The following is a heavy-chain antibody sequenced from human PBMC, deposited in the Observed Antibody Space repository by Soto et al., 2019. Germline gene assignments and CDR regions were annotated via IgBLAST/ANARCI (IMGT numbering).Heavy chain of an antibody. Sequence: PGGSLRLSCAASGFTFSDYYMSWIRQAPGKGLEWVSYISSSGSTIYYADSVKGRFTISRDNAKNSLYLQMNSLRAEDTAVYYCASSPHYDFWSGSLGLNWFDPWGPGTLVTVS. CDR2: ISSSGSTI. D-gene: IGHD3-3*01. V-gene: IGHV3-11*01. CDR3: ASSPHYDFWSGSLGLNWFDP. CDR1: GFTFSDYY. J-gene: IGHJ5*02.